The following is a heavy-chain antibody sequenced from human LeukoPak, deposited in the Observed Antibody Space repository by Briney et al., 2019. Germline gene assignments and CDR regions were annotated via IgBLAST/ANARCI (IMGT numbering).Heavy chain of an antibody. V-gene: IGHV3-48*01. CDR3: TRNSGWYGLS. CDR1: GFTFSSYS. D-gene: IGHD6-19*01. J-gene: IGHJ1*01. CDR2: ISSSSSTI. Sequence: GGSLRLSCAASGFTFSSYSMNWVRQAPGKGLEWVSYISSSSSTIYYADSVKGRFTISRDNSNNTLFLHLNSLRGEDTAVYYCTRNSGWYGLSWGQGTLVTVSS.